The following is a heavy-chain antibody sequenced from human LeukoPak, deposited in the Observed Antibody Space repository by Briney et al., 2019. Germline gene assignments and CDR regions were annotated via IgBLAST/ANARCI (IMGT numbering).Heavy chain of an antibody. CDR1: GGSISSYY. CDR3: ARLLGPPATVTTSGAFDI. D-gene: IGHD4-17*01. CDR2: IYYSGST. V-gene: IGHV4-59*08. J-gene: IGHJ3*02. Sequence: PSETLSLTCTVSGGSISSYYWSWIRQPPGKGLEWIGDIYYSGSTNYNPSLKSRVTISVDTSKNQFSLKLSSVTAADTAVYYCARLLGPPATVTTSGAFDIWGQGTMVTVSS.